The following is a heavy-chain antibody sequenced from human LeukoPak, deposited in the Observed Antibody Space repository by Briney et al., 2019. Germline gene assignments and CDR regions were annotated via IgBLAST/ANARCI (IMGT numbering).Heavy chain of an antibody. V-gene: IGHV3-23*01. CDR3: AKDPPIAVAGNDY. CDR2: ISGSGGST. J-gene: IGHJ4*02. D-gene: IGHD6-19*01. Sequence: LAGGSLRLSCAASGFTCSSYAMSWVRQAPGKGLEWVSAISGSGGSTYYADSVKGRFTISRDNSKNTLYLQMNSLRAEATAVYYCAKDPPIAVAGNDYWGQGTLVTVSS. CDR1: GFTCSSYA.